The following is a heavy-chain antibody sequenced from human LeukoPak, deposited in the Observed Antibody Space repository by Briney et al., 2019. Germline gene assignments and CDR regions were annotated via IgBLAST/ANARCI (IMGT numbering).Heavy chain of an antibody. CDR1: GLTFSGYG. D-gene: IGHD4/OR15-4a*01. Sequence: PGGCLRLSCAASGLTFSGYGFNWFRQAPGKGLEWVSSISSSGSHKYYADSMEGRFSISRDNAKNSIYLHMNSPRAEDTAVYYCATRYDYGEYQEYWGQGTLVIVSS. V-gene: IGHV3-21*01. J-gene: IGHJ4*02. CDR3: ATRYDYGEYQEY. CDR2: ISSSGSHK.